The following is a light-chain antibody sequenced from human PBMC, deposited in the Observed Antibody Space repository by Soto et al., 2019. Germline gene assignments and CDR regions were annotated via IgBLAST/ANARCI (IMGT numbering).Light chain of an antibody. J-gene: IGKJ1*01. CDR2: AVS. CDR1: QSISSN. CDR3: QQYNDWPPWT. Sequence: EIVMTQSPATLSVSPGERAILSCRASQSISSNLAWYQQKLGQAPRLLIYAVSARATGIPARFSGSGSGTEFTLTISSLQSEDFAVYFCQQYNDWPPWTFGQGTKVEIK. V-gene: IGKV3-15*01.